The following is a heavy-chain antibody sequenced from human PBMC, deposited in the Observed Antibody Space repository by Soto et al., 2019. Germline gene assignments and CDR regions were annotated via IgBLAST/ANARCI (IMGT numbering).Heavy chain of an antibody. CDR3: ARIEIDRLHLGELSSSDAFDI. V-gene: IGHV1-69*02. J-gene: IGHJ3*02. Sequence: QVQLVQSGAEVKKPGSSVKVSCKASGGTFSSYTISWVRQAPGQGLEWMGRIIPILGIANYAQKFQGRVTMTADKSTITAYMELSRLRSEDTAVYYCARIEIDRLHLGELSSSDAFDIWGQETMVTVSS. CDR1: GGTFSSYT. CDR2: IIPILGIA. D-gene: IGHD3-16*02.